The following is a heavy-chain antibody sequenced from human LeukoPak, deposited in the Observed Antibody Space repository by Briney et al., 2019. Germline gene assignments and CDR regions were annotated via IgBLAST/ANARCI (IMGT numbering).Heavy chain of an antibody. J-gene: IGHJ4*02. CDR1: GYTFTSYG. CDR2: ISAYNGNT. CDR3: ARDSIYYGSGSYYKDYYFDY. Sequence: GASVKVSCKASGYTFTSYGISWVRQAPGQGLEWMGWISAYNGNTNYAQKLQGRVTMTTDTSTSTAYMELRSLRSDDTAVYCCARDSIYYGSGSYYKDYYFDYWGQGTLVTVSS. V-gene: IGHV1-18*01. D-gene: IGHD3-10*01.